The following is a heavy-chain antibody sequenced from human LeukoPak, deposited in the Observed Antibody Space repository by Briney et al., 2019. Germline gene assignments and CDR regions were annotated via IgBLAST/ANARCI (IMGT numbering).Heavy chain of an antibody. CDR2: INHSGST. V-gene: IGHV4-34*01. D-gene: IGHD5-12*01. J-gene: IGHJ4*02. CDR1: GGSFSGYY. CDR3: ARVNGWLRRLSDY. Sequence: SETLSLTCAVYGGSFSGYYWSWIRQPPGKGLEWIGEINHSGSTNYNPSLKSRVTISVDTSKNQFSLKLSSVTAADTAVYYCARVNGWLRRLSDYWGQGTLVTVSS.